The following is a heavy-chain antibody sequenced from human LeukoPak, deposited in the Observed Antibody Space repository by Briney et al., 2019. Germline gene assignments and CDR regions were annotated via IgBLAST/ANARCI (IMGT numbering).Heavy chain of an antibody. D-gene: IGHD5-18*01. J-gene: IGHJ6*03. CDR3: ARRAGYSYGDYYYYYMDV. Sequence: PSETLSLTCDVYGGSFSGYYWSWIRQPPGKGLEWIGYIYYSGSTNYNPSLKSRVTISVDTSKNQFSLKLSSVTAADTAVYYCARRAGYSYGDYYYYYMDVWGKGTTVTISS. V-gene: IGHV4-59*01. CDR2: IYYSGST. CDR1: GGSFSGYY.